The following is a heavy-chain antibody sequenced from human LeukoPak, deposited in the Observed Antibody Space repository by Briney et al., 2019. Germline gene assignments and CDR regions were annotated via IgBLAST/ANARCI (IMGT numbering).Heavy chain of an antibody. CDR2: ISSSGSTI. Sequence: PGGSLRLSCAASGFTFSSYEMNWVRQAPGKGLEWVSYISSSGSTIYYADSVKGRFTISRDNAKNSLYLQMNSLRAEDTAVYYCASPDCSGGSCYGMDVWGQGTTVTVSS. CDR3: ASPDCSGGSCYGMDV. CDR1: GFTFSSYE. J-gene: IGHJ6*02. V-gene: IGHV3-48*03. D-gene: IGHD2-15*01.